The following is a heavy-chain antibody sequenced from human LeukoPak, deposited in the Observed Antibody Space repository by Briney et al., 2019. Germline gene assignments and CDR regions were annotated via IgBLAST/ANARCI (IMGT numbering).Heavy chain of an antibody. D-gene: IGHD3-10*01. CDR2: VYYNGDT. V-gene: IGHV4-39*07. CDR1: GVSISVSDYY. Sequence: PSETLSLTCTVSGVSISVSDYYWGWIRQPPGKGLGWIGSVYYNGDTYYNPSLRSRVTTSIDTSKNQFSLKLSSVTAADTAVYYCARVKITMVRGVFDYWGQGTLVTVSS. CDR3: ARVKITMVRGVFDY. J-gene: IGHJ4*02.